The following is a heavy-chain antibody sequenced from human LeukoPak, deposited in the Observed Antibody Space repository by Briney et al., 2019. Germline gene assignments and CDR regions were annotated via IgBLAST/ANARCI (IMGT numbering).Heavy chain of an antibody. CDR1: GFPFSWHA. CDR2: ISNGET. D-gene: IGHD2-21*02. V-gene: IGHV3-23*01. CDR3: VREAGYCASVCLKSNWFDP. Sequence: SGGSLRLSCAASGFPFSWHAMSWVRQPPGKGLEWVSAISNGETYYADSVRGRFTISRDDSKNTVYLQMNSLRDEDTALYYCVREAGYCASVCLKSNWFDPWGPGTLVTVSS. J-gene: IGHJ5*02.